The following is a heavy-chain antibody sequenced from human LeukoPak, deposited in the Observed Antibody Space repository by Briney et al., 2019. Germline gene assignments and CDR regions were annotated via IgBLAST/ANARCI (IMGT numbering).Heavy chain of an antibody. V-gene: IGHV3-23*01. CDR1: GFTFSSYA. J-gene: IGHJ6*02. D-gene: IGHD6-13*01. CDR3: AKDRTAADCAAYYYYGMDV. Sequence: GGSLRLSCAASGFTFSSYAMNWVRQAPGEGLEWVSAISGSGGSTYYADSVKGRFTISRDNSKNTLYLQMSSLTAEDTAVYYCAKDRTAADCAAYYYYGMDVWGQGTTVIVSS. CDR2: ISGSGGST.